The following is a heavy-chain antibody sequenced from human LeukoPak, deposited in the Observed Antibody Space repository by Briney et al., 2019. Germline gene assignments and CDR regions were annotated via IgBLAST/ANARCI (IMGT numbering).Heavy chain of an antibody. V-gene: IGHV3-21*01. J-gene: IGHJ4*02. D-gene: IGHD3-10*01. CDR1: GFTFSSYS. CDR3: ARVFLVRGVVRSHTDY. Sequence: NPGGSLRLSCAASGFTFSSYSMNWVRQAPGKGLEWVSSISSSSGYIYYADSVKGRFTISRDNAKNSLHLQMNSLRAEDTAVYYCARVFLVRGVVRSHTDYWGQGTLVTVSS. CDR2: ISSSSGYI.